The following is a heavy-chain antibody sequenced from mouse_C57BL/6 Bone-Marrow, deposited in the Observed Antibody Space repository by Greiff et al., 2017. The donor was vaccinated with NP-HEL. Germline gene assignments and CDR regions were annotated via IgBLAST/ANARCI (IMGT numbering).Heavy chain of an antibody. J-gene: IGHJ1*03. CDR1: GYAFSSSW. CDR2: IYPGDGDT. Sequence: QVQLKESGPELVKPGASVKISCKASGYAFSSSWMNWVKQRPGKGLEWIGRIYPGDGDTNYNRKFKGKATLTADQSSSTAYMQLSSLTSEDSEVYSCARHYNGSSHWYFDVWGTGTTVTVSS. D-gene: IGHD1-1*01. V-gene: IGHV1-82*01. CDR3: ARHYNGSSHWYFDV.